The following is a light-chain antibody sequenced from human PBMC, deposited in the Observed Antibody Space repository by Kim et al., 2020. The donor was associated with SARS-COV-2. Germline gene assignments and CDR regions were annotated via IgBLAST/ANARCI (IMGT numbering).Light chain of an antibody. V-gene: IGLV2-14*03. CDR3: SSYTSSSTLEV. CDR2: DVS. CDR1: SSDVGGYNY. Sequence: QSISISCTGNSSDVGGYNYVSWYQQHPGKAPKLMIYDVSNRPSGVSNRFSGSKSGNTASLTISWLQAEDEADYYCSSYTSSSTLEVFGGGTQLTVL. J-gene: IGLJ3*02.